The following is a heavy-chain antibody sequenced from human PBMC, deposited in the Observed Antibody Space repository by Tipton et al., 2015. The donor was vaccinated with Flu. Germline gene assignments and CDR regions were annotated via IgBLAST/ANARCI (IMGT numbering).Heavy chain of an antibody. D-gene: IGHD2-21*02. J-gene: IGHJ4*02. CDR2: ISYDGSKK. Sequence: SLRLSCEASGFTFRRHGMHWVRQAPGKGLEWVAVISYDGSKKDYRDSVKGRFTLSRDNFKNTVHLQVNSLKAEDTAVYFCASSPQIGFCGGDCYSGFDYWGQGTLVTVSS. CDR1: GFTFRRHG. CDR3: ASSPQIGFCGGDCYSGFDY. V-gene: IGHV3-30*01.